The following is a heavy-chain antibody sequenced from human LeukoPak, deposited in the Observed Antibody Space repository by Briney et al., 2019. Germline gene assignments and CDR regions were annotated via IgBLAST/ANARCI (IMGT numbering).Heavy chain of an antibody. V-gene: IGHV3-23*01. D-gene: IGHD6-19*01. CDR3: AKDTTGGSGSHHGMDV. CDR1: GFTFSSYA. CDR2: ISGSGGST. Sequence: PGGSLRLSCAASGFTFSSYAMSWVRQAPGKGLEWVSAISGSGGSTYYADSVKGRFTISRDNSKNTLYLQMNSLRAEDTAVYYCAKDTTGGSGSHHGMDVWGQGTTVTVSS. J-gene: IGHJ6*02.